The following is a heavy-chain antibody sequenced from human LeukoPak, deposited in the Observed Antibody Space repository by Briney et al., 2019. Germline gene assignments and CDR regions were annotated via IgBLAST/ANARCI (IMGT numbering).Heavy chain of an antibody. CDR3: AREDDFWSGPY. CDR2: IYYSGST. J-gene: IGHJ4*02. Sequence: PSETLSLTCTVSGDSISNYYWSWIRQPAGKGLEWIGYIYYSGSTYYNPSLKSRVTISVDTSKNQFSLKLSSVTAADTAVYYCAREDDFWSGPYWGQGTLVTVSS. CDR1: GDSISNYY. V-gene: IGHV4-59*06. D-gene: IGHD3-3*01.